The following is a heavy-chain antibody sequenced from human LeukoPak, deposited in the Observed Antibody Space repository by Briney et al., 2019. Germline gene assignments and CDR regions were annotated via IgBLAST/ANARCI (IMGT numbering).Heavy chain of an antibody. Sequence: SVKVSCKASGGTFSSYAISWVRQAPGQGLEWMGRIIPILGIANYAQKFQGRVTITADKSTSTAYMELSSLRSEDTAVYYCARDLGYCSGGSCYTGGTFDYWGQGTLVTVSS. CDR3: ARDLGYCSGGSCYTGGTFDY. CDR2: IIPILGIA. D-gene: IGHD2-15*01. CDR1: GGTFSSYA. V-gene: IGHV1-69*04. J-gene: IGHJ4*02.